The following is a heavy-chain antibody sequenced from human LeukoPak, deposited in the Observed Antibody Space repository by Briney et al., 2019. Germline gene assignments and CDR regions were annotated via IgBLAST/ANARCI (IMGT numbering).Heavy chain of an antibody. CDR3: AKDRGYSGYGIDY. Sequence: GGSLRLSCAASGFTFDDYGMSWVRQAPGKGLEWVAFIRYDGSNKYYADSVKGRFTISRDNSKNTLYLQMNSLRAEDTAVYYCAKDRGYSGYGIDYWGQGTLVTVSS. D-gene: IGHD5-12*01. CDR2: IRYDGSNK. J-gene: IGHJ4*02. V-gene: IGHV3-30*02. CDR1: GFTFDDYG.